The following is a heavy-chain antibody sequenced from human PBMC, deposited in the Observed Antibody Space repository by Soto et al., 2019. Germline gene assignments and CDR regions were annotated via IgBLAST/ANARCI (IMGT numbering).Heavy chain of an antibody. CDR1: GGSIDTYY. J-gene: IGHJ5*02. CDR2: IYYSGST. V-gene: IGHV4-59*01. Sequence: SSETLSLTCTVSGGSIDTYYWSWIRQPPGKGLEWIGYIYYSGSTNYNPSLKSRVTMSVDTSKNQFSLKLSSVTAADTAVYYCARWRAYCGGDFYSPPNWFDPWGQGTLVTVSS. D-gene: IGHD2-21*02. CDR3: ARWRAYCGGDFYSPPNWFDP.